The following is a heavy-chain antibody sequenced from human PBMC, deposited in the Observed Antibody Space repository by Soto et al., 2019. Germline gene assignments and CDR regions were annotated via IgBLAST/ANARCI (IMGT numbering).Heavy chain of an antibody. J-gene: IGHJ5*02. D-gene: IGHD3-3*01. CDR3: ASAFRSGHDFWWFDP. Sequence: QVQLVESGGGVVQPGRSLRLSCAASGFTFSSYALHWVRQAPGKGLEWVALISFDGTAIYYADSVKGRFTISRDNSKNTLYLQMNSLRAEDTAVYHCASAFRSGHDFWWFDPWGQGTLVTVSS. CDR1: GFTFSSYA. V-gene: IGHV3-30-3*01. CDR2: ISFDGTAI.